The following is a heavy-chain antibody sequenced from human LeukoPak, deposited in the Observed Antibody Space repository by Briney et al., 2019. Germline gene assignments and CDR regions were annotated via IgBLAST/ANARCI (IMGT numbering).Heavy chain of an antibody. CDR3: ARDGNNFNYYLYYMDV. D-gene: IGHD1-1*01. CDR2: INTNTGNP. J-gene: IGHJ6*03. Sequence: ASVKVSCKASGYTFTNYAMNWVRQAPGQGLEWMGWINTNTGNPTYAQGFTGRFVFSLDTSVSTAYLQISSLKAEDTAVYYCARDGNNFNYYLYYMDVWGKGTTVTVSS. CDR1: GYTFTNYA. V-gene: IGHV7-4-1*02.